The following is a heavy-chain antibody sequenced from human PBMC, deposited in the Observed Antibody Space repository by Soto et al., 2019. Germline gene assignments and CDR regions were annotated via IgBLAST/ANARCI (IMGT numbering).Heavy chain of an antibody. CDR1: GGSISSGGYY. Sequence: QVQLQESGPGLVKPSQTLSLTCTVSGGSISSGGYYWSWIRQHPGKGLEWIGYIYYSGSTYYNPSPMSRVTISVDPSKNQFSLKLSSVTAADTAVYYCARDRSRGYYFDYWGQGTLVTVSS. CDR2: IYYSGST. CDR3: ARDRSRGYYFDY. D-gene: IGHD1-26*01. J-gene: IGHJ4*02. V-gene: IGHV4-31*03.